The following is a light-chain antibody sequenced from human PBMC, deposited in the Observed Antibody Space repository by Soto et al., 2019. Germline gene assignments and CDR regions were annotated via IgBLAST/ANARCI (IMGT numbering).Light chain of an antibody. CDR1: QSISTY. CDR3: QQSYRTPYT. V-gene: IGKV1-39*01. J-gene: IGKJ2*01. Sequence: DFQMTQSPSSLSASVGDRVTITCRASQSISTYLNWYQQKPGKAPNLLIYAASSLQSGVPSRFSGSGSGTIFTLTISSLQPEDFATYYCQQSYRTPYTFGQGTRLEIK. CDR2: AAS.